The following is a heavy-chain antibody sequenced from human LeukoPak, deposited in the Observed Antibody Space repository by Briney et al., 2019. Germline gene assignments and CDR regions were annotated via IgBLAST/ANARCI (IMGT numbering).Heavy chain of an antibody. V-gene: IGHV4-4*07. J-gene: IGHJ6*03. Sequence: SETLSLTCTVAGASIGSYYWSWLRQSAGKGLEWIGRTYVTGATNYNPSLESRVTLSMDTSKKQVSLQLTSVTAADTAVYYCAREAAGCGGNCHLLGYYSTDVWGKGTTVIVSS. D-gene: IGHD4-23*01. CDR1: GASIGSYY. CDR2: TYVTGAT. CDR3: AREAAGCGGNCHLLGYYSTDV.